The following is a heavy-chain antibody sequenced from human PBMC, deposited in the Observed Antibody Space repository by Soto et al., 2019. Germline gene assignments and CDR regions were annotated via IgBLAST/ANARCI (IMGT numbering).Heavy chain of an antibody. CDR1: GYTFSSYG. D-gene: IGHD1-1*01. Sequence: QVQLAQSGAEVKKPGASVTVSCKASGYTFSSYGISWVRQAPGQGLEWVGWISVHNGYTKYATELQGRVTMTTDTTTRHAQKELRSLRSDDSAVYYCARLEHNFGPHDYWGQGTLVTVTS. CDR2: ISVHNGYT. J-gene: IGHJ4*02. CDR3: ARLEHNFGPHDY. V-gene: IGHV1-18*01.